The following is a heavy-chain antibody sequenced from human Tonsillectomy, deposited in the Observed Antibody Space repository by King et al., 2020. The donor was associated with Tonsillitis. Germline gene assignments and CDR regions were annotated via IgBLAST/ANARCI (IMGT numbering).Heavy chain of an antibody. Sequence: VQLVESGAEVKKPGASVKVSCKASGYTFTSYYMHWVRQAPGQGLEWMGMINPSGGTTSYAQKFQGRVTMTRDTSTNTVYMELSSLRSEDTAVYCCARDRPCSSASCYGGSWFDPWGQGTLVTVCS. D-gene: IGHD2-2*01. CDR3: ARDRPCSSASCYGGSWFDP. CDR1: GYTFTSYY. J-gene: IGHJ5*02. CDR2: INPSGGTT. V-gene: IGHV1-46*01.